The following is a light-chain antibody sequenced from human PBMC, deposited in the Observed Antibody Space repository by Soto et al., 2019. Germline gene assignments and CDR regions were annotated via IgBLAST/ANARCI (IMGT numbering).Light chain of an antibody. V-gene: IGKV1-27*01. CDR2: ATS. CDR1: QAISSY. CDR3: HKYYHAPT. Sequence: DIQLTQSPSSLSASVGDRVTITCRASQAISSYLAWYQQKPGKVPELLIYATSTLQSGARSLFSVSGSGTEFTHTISSPQPEDGATYYCHKYYHAPTFGGGTKVELK. J-gene: IGKJ4*01.